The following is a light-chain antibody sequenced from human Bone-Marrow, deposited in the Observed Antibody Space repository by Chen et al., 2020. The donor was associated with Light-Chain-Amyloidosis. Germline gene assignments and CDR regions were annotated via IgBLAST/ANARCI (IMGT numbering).Light chain of an antibody. CDR1: SSDVGSYNL. V-gene: IGLV2-23*02. CDR2: DVS. Sequence: QSALTQPASVSGSPGQSITISCTGTSSDVGSYNLVSWYQQHPGKAPKLMIYDVSKRPSGVSNRFSGSKSGNTASLTISGLQAEDEADYYCCSYAGSITSPYVFGTGTKVTVL. J-gene: IGLJ1*01. CDR3: CSYAGSITSPYV.